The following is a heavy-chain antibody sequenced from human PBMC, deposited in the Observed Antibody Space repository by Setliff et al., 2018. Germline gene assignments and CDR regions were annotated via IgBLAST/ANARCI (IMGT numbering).Heavy chain of an antibody. CDR3: AREVVVVKSTINYYYYMDV. Sequence: ASVKVSCKASGNTFTGYYIHWLRQAPGQGLEWMGCINPNSGDTTFAQKFQGRVTITRDTSISTGYMELSSLRSDDTAVFYCAREVVVVKSTINYYYYMDVWGKGTTVTVSS. V-gene: IGHV1-2*02. D-gene: IGHD2-15*01. CDR2: INPNSGDT. J-gene: IGHJ6*03. CDR1: GNTFTGYY.